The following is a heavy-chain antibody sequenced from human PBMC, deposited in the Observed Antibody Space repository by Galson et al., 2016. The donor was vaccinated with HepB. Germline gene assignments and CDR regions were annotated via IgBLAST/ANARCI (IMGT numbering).Heavy chain of an antibody. CDR2: ISYDGSNE. D-gene: IGHD3-22*01. CDR3: ARDPHYYDNSGYWNYFDY. Sequence: SLRLSCAASGFIFSDCAMHWVRQAPGKGLEWLAVISYDGSNESYADSVKGRFTISRDNSKNTLYLQMNSLRVEDTAVFYCARDPHYYDNSGYWNYFDYWGQEPWSPSP. J-gene: IGHJ4*01. CDR1: GFIFSDCA. V-gene: IGHV3-30-3*01.